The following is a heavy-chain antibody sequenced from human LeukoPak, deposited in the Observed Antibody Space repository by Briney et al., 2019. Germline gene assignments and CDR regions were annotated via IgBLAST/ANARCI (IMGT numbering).Heavy chain of an antibody. CDR3: ARDSDILTGYFDY. D-gene: IGHD3-9*01. CDR1: RGSHSSYH. J-gene: IGHJ4*02. Sequence: SETLSLTCTVTRGSHSSYHWSWLRQPGAKGLAWIGRIYTSGSTNYNPSLKSRVTMSVDTSKNQFSLKLSSVTAADTAVYYCARDSDILTGYFDYWGQGTLVTVSS. V-gene: IGHV4-4*07. CDR2: IYTSGST.